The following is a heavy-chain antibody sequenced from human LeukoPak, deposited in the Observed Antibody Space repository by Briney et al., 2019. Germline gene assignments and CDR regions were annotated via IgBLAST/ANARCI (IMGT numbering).Heavy chain of an antibody. V-gene: IGHV3-23*01. CDR1: GFPFSSHA. D-gene: IGHD6-6*01. CDR2: ISGSGGTT. Sequence: PGGSLRLSCAASGFPFSSHAMTWVRQSPGKGLECLSVISGSGGTTYYADSVKGRFTITRDNSKNTLYLQMSGLRADDTAVYYCAKDLFALASGFDYWGQGTLVTVSS. J-gene: IGHJ4*02. CDR3: AKDLFALASGFDY.